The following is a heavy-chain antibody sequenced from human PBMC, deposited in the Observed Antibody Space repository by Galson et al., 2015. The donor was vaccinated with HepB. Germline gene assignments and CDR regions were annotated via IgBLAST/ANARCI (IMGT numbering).Heavy chain of an antibody. CDR3: ARGVEYSSSSGDYYYYGMDV. J-gene: IGHJ6*02. Sequence: CAISGDSVSSNSAAWNWIRQSPSRGLEWLGRTYYRYKWYNDYAVSVKSRITINPDTSKNQFSLQLNSVPSEDTAVYYCARGVEYSSSSGDYYYYGMDVWGQGTTVTVSS. CDR2: TYYRYKWYN. D-gene: IGHD6-6*01. V-gene: IGHV6-1*01. CDR1: GDSVSSNSAA.